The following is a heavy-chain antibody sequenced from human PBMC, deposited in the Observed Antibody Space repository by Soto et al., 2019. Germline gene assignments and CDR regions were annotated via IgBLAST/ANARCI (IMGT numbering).Heavy chain of an antibody. CDR2: IYYSGST. D-gene: IGHD2-15*01. Sequence: ASETLSLTCTVSGGSISSYYWSWIRQPPGKGLEWIGYIYYSGSTNYNPSLKSRVTISVDTSKNQFSLKLSSVTAADTAVYYCARGDCSGGSCYWLSMSGFDIWGQGTMVTVSS. J-gene: IGHJ3*02. V-gene: IGHV4-59*01. CDR1: GGSISSYY. CDR3: ARGDCSGGSCYWLSMSGFDI.